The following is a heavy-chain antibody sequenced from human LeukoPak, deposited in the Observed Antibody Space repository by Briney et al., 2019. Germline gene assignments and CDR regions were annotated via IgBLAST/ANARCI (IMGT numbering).Heavy chain of an antibody. CDR1: GFILSTSE. D-gene: IGHD3-10*01. CDR2: ISSSGSTI. J-gene: IGHJ4*02. CDR3: ASGHYYGSGSLFDY. V-gene: IGHV3-48*03. Sequence: PGGSLRLSCVASGFILSTSEMNWVRQAPGKGLEWVSFISSSGSTIYYADSVKGRFTISRDNAKNSLYLQMNSLRAEDTAVYYCASGHYYGSGSLFDYWGQGTLVTVSS.